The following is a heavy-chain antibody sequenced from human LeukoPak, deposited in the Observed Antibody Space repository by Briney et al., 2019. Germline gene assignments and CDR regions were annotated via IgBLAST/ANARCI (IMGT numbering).Heavy chain of an antibody. CDR2: ISGSGANT. J-gene: IGHJ4*02. Sequence: GGSLRLSCAASGFTFTTYAMSWVRQAPGKGPEWVSAISGSGANTYYSDSVKGRFTISRDNSKDTLYLQMNSLRAEDTVIYFCARRKYDSSGFDYWGQETLVTVSS. CDR1: GFTFTTYA. D-gene: IGHD3-22*01. CDR3: ARRKYDSSGFDY. V-gene: IGHV3-23*01.